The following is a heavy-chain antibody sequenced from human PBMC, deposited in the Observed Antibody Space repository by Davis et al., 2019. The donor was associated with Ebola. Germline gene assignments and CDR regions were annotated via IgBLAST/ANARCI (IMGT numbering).Heavy chain of an antibody. D-gene: IGHD6-13*01. Sequence: PGGSLRLSCAASGFTFSSYDMHWVRQAPGKGLEWVAVISYDGSNKYYADSVKGRFTISRDNSKNTLYLQMNSLRAEDTAVYYCASGGGRQQLVPRFDYWGQGTLVTVSS. V-gene: IGHV3-30-3*01. CDR3: ASGGGRQQLVPRFDY. CDR1: GFTFSSYD. CDR2: ISYDGSNK. J-gene: IGHJ4*02.